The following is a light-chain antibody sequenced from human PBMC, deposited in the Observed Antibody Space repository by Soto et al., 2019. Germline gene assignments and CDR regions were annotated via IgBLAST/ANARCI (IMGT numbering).Light chain of an antibody. Sequence: QSALTQPRSVSGSPGQSVTISCTGTSSDVGGYNYVSWYQQHPGKAPELMIYDVSKRPSGVPDRFSGSKSGNTASLTISGLQAEDEADYYCCSYGHNYSVAFGGGTKLTVL. J-gene: IGLJ2*01. CDR2: DVS. CDR3: CSYGHNYSVA. CDR1: SSDVGGYNY. V-gene: IGLV2-11*01.